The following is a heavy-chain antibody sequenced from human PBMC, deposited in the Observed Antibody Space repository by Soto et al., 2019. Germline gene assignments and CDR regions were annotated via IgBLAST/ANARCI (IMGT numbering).Heavy chain of an antibody. CDR1: GGSVSSGGYY. J-gene: IGHJ4*02. CDR3: ARAGSYRYFDY. CDR2: IYYSGST. D-gene: IGHD3-10*01. V-gene: IGHV4-61*08. Sequence: QVQLQESGPGLVKPSETLSLICSVSGGSVSSGGYYWSWIRQPPGKGLEWIGCIYYSGSTDYNPSLKSRVTMSLDKSKNQFSLKLNSVTAADTAVYFCARAGSYRYFDYWGQGTLVTVSS.